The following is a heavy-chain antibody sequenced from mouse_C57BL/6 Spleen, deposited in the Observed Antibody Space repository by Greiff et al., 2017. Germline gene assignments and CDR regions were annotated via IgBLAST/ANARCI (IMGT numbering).Heavy chain of an antibody. V-gene: IGHV1-26*01. CDR3: ARGGYYYGSIFDD. D-gene: IGHD1-1*01. Sequence: EVHLQQSGPELVKPGASVKLSCKASGYTFTDYYMNWVKQSPGKSLEWIGDINPNNGGTSYNQKFKGTATLTVDKSSSTAYMELRSLTSEDSAVYYCARGGYYYGSIFDDWGQGTTLTVSS. CDR2: INPNNGGT. CDR1: GYTFTDYY. J-gene: IGHJ2*01.